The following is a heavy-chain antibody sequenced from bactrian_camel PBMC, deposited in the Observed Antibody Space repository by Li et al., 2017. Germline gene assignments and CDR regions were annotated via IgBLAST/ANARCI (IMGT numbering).Heavy chain of an antibody. CDR2: IAGDGTI. D-gene: IGHD3*01. CDR1: GYPHIGSTIC. Sequence: QLVESGGGSVEAGGSLRLSCAVSGYPHIGSTICVGWFRQAPGQEREGVAAIAGDGTIVYTDSVKGRFTISKGGARNTVYLQMNSLKPEDTGMYYCATDQEWSPLMGRPTSVCSKKGYNFWGQGTQVTVS. V-gene: IGHV3S53*01. CDR3: ATDQEWSPLMGRPTSVCSKKGYNF. J-gene: IGHJ4*01.